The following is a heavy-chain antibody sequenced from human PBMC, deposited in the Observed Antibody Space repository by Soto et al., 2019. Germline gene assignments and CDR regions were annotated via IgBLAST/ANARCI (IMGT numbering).Heavy chain of an antibody. D-gene: IGHD2-2*01. V-gene: IGHV1-69*06. J-gene: IGHJ6*04. CDR2: IIPIFGTA. Sequence: SVRVSCKASGCTFSSYAISWVRQARGQGLEWMGGIIPIFGTANYAQKFQGRVTITADKSTSTAYMELSSLRSEDTAVYYCARHIVVVPAAILEWGHYGMDVWGEGTTVSVSS. CDR3: ARHIVVVPAAILEWGHYGMDV. CDR1: GCTFSSYA.